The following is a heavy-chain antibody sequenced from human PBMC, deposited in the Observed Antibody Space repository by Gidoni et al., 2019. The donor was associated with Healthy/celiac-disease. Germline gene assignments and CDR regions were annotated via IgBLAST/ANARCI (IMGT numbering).Heavy chain of an antibody. V-gene: IGHV1-3*01. CDR2: INAGNGNT. D-gene: IGHD3-10*01. CDR1: GYTFTSYA. Sequence: QVQLVQSGAEVKKPGASVKVSCKASGYTFTSYAMHWVRQAPGQRREWMGWINAGNGNTKYSQKFQGRVTITRDTSASTAYMELSSLRSEDTAVYYCARAPMVRGVIITDDAFDIWGQGTMVTVSS. CDR3: ARAPMVRGVIITDDAFDI. J-gene: IGHJ3*02.